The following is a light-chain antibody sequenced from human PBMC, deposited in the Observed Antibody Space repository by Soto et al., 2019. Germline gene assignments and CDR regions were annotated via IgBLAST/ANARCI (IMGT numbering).Light chain of an antibody. CDR3: QQYNSYWT. CDR1: DDVRHH. Sequence: GDRGTITCPTDDDVRHHLAWLPQTPATAPNLPISSATRLQSGVPSRFSGSGSGTDLPLLISSLQPTDFTTYYCQQYNSYWTFGQGTKVDFK. V-gene: IGKV1-16*01. J-gene: IGKJ1*01. CDR2: SAT.